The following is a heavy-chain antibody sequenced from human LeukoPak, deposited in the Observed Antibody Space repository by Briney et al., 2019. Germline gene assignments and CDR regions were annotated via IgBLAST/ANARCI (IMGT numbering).Heavy chain of an antibody. Sequence: KSSETLSLTCTVSGGSISSYYWSWIRQPPGKGLEWIGYIYYSGSTYYNPSLKSRVTISVDTSKNQFSLKLSSVTAADTAVYYCARGGEDFDYWGQGTLVTVSS. CDR1: GGSISSYY. J-gene: IGHJ4*02. CDR3: ARGGEDFDY. CDR2: IYYSGST. V-gene: IGHV4-59*12. D-gene: IGHD2-21*01.